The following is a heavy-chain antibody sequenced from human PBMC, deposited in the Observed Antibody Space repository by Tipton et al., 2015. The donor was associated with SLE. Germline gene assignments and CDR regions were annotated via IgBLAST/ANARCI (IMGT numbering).Heavy chain of an antibody. CDR2: IRYDGTNK. D-gene: IGHD2-21*01. V-gene: IGHV3-30*02. CDR3: AKDYLHITK. CDR1: GGTFSSYA. Sequence: SGAEVKKPGSSVKVSCKASGGTFSSYAISWVRQAPGKGLEWVAFIRYDGTNKYYADSVKGRFTISRDNSKNTLYLQMSSLRVEDTAGYYCAKDYLHITKWGQGTLVTVSS. J-gene: IGHJ4*02.